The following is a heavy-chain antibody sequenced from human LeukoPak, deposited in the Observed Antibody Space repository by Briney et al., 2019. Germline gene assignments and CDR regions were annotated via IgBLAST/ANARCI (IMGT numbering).Heavy chain of an antibody. J-gene: IGHJ5*02. D-gene: IGHD3-10*01. CDR1: GYTFTSYD. CDR2: RNPNSGNT. Sequence: ASVKVSCKASGYTFTSYDINWVRQATGQGLEWMGWRNPNSGNTGYAQKFQGRVTITRNTSISTAYMELSSLRSEDTAVYYCARGNTMIRGIIITRFDPWGQGTQVTVSS. CDR3: ARGNTMIRGIIITRFDP. V-gene: IGHV1-8*03.